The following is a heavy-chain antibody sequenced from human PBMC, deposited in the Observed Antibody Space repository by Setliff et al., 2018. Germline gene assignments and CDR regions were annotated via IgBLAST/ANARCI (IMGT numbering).Heavy chain of an antibody. Sequence: GESLRLSCAASGLTFSSYAMSWVRQAPGKGLEWVSAISGSGGSTYYADSVKGRFTISRDNSKNTLYLQMNSLRAEDTAVYYCAKDCSSSGSYYGQGTLVTVSS. D-gene: IGHD1-26*01. CDR2: ISGSGGST. CDR3: AKDCSSSGSY. J-gene: IGHJ4*02. CDR1: GLTFSSYA. V-gene: IGHV3-23*01.